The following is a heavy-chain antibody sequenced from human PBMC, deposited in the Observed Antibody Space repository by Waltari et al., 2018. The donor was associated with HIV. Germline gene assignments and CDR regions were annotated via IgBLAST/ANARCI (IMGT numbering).Heavy chain of an antibody. Sequence: QVQLQQWGAGLLKPSETLSLTCAVYGGSFSGYYWRWIRQPPGKGLEWIGEINHSGSTNYNPSLKSRVTISVDTSKNQFSLKLSSVTAADTAVYYCAREGSSGYYRSYFDYWGQGTLVTVSS. V-gene: IGHV4-34*01. J-gene: IGHJ4*02. CDR2: INHSGST. CDR1: GGSFSGYY. D-gene: IGHD3-22*01. CDR3: AREGSSGYYRSYFDY.